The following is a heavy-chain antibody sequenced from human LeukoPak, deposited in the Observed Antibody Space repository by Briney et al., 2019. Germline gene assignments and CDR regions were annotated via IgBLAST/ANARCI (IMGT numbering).Heavy chain of an antibody. Sequence: GGSLRLSCAASGFTVSSNYMSWVRQAPGKGLEGVSVIYSGGSTYYADSVRGRFTISRDNSKNTQYLQMNSLRAEDTAVYYRARVGGYSYGRRGYYFDYWGQGTLVTVSS. D-gene: IGHD5-18*01. CDR3: ARVGGYSYGRRGYYFDY. CDR2: IYSGGST. CDR1: GFTVSSNY. V-gene: IGHV3-66*02. J-gene: IGHJ4*02.